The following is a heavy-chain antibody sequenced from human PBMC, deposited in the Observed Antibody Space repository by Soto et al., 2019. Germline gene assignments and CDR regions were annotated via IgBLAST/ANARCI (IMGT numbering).Heavy chain of an antibody. CDR2: IRYDGSNK. V-gene: IGHV3-33*01. D-gene: IGHD1-1*01. Sequence: GGSLRLSCAASGFTFSSYGMHWVRQAPGKGLEWVAVIRYDGSNKYYADSVKGRFTISRDNSKNTLYLQMNSLRAEDTAVYYCARAKLPMRNDWFDPWGQGTLVTVSS. CDR1: GFTFSSYG. CDR3: ARAKLPMRNDWFDP. J-gene: IGHJ5*02.